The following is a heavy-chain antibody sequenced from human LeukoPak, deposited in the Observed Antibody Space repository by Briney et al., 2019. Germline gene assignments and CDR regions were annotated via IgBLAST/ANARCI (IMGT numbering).Heavy chain of an antibody. CDR3: AKDQGERYFDY. D-gene: IGHD3-10*01. J-gene: IGHJ4*02. CDR2: IRTDASNK. CDR1: GITFSRSG. Sequence: PGGSLRLSCAASGITFSRSGMHWVRQAPGKGLEWVAFIRTDASNKFYADSFKGRFTISRDNSKNTVYLQMNSRRVEDTAVYYCAKDQGERYFDYWGQGTLVTVSS. V-gene: IGHV3-30*02.